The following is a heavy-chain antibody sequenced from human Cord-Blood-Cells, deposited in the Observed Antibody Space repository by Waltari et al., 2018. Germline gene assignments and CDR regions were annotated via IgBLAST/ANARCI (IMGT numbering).Heavy chain of an antibody. Sequence: QVQLVQSGAEVKKPGASVKVSCKASGYTFTSYGISWVRPDPGHGHEGRGWISAYNGNTNYSQKLQGRVTMTTDTSTSTAYMELRSLRSDDTAVYYCARSDCSGGSCYNNYYYGMDVWGQGTTVTVSS. D-gene: IGHD2-15*01. CDR2: ISAYNGNT. CDR1: GYTFTSYG. J-gene: IGHJ6*02. V-gene: IGHV1-18*01. CDR3: ARSDCSGGSCYNNYYYGMDV.